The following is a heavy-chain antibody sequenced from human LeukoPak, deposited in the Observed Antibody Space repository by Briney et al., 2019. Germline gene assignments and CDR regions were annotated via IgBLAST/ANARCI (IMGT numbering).Heavy chain of an antibody. J-gene: IGHJ4*02. CDR1: GFTFTNYG. CDR2: ITYDGYYK. Sequence: GTSLRLSCAASGFTFTNYGMHWVRQAPGKGLEWVALITYDGYYKYYSDSVKGRFTISSDTSKNTLYLQMNSLRAEDTAVYYCARDWPRDGHHEIFEYWGQGTLVTVSS. CDR3: ARDWPRDGHHEIFEY. V-gene: IGHV3-30*03. D-gene: IGHD5-24*01.